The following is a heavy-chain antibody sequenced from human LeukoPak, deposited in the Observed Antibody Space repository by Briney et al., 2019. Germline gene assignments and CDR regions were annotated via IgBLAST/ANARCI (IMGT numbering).Heavy chain of an antibody. Sequence: PGGSLRLSCAASGLTFSSYAMSWVRQAPGKGLEWVSAISGSGGSTYYADSVKDRFTISRDNSKNTLYLQMNSLRAEDTAVYYCAKCIWLRGKFDYWGQGTLVTVSS. CDR2: ISGSGGST. D-gene: IGHD2-8*01. CDR1: GLTFSSYA. V-gene: IGHV3-23*01. J-gene: IGHJ4*02. CDR3: AKCIWLRGKFDY.